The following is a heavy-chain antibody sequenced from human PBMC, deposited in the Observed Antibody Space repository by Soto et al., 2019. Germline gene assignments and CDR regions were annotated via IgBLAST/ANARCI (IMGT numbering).Heavy chain of an antibody. D-gene: IGHD3-9*01. Sequence: SETLSLTCTVSGGSISSYYWSWIRQPPGKGLEWIGYIYYSGSTNYNPSLKSRVTISVDTSKNQFSLKLSSVTAADTAVYYCARHSRDYDILAIDYWGQGTLVTVSS. J-gene: IGHJ4*02. CDR1: GGSISSYY. CDR3: ARHSRDYDILAIDY. V-gene: IGHV4-59*08. CDR2: IYYSGST.